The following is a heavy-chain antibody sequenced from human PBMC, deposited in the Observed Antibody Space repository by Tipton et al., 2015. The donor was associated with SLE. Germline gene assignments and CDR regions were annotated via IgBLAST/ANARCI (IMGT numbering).Heavy chain of an antibody. CDR2: IYYSGST. Sequence: LRLSCTVSGGSISSYYWSWIRQPPGKGLEWIGYIYYSGSTNYNPSLKSRVTISVDTSKNQFSLKLSSVTAADTAVYYCARGSVDTAGGYYYYYYYMDVWGKGPTVTVSS. CDR3: ARGSVDTAGGYYYYYYYMDV. D-gene: IGHD5-18*01. CDR1: GGSISSYY. J-gene: IGHJ6*03. V-gene: IGHV4-59*01.